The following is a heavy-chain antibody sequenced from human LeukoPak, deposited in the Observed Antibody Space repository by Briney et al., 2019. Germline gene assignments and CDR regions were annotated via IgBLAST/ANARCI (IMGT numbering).Heavy chain of an antibody. Sequence: PSETLSLTCTVSGYSISSGYYWGWIRQPPGKGLEWIGSIYHSGSTYYNPSLKSRVTISVDTSKNQFSLKLSSVTAADTAVYYCAGGGIVVDYWGQGTLVTVSS. CDR1: GYSISSGYY. CDR3: AGGGIVVDY. CDR2: IYHSGST. J-gene: IGHJ4*02. D-gene: IGHD1-26*01. V-gene: IGHV4-38-2*02.